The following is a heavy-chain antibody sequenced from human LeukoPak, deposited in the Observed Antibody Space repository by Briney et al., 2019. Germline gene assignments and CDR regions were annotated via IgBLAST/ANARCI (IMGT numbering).Heavy chain of an antibody. J-gene: IGHJ6*02. CDR1: GFTFSTYG. CDR2: ITSSSYM. Sequence: KPGGSLRLSCAASGFTFSTYGMHWVRQAPGKGLEWVSSITSSSYMYYAGSVKGRFTISRDNAKNSLYLQMNSLRAEDTAVYYCARELGTSYYYYAMDVWGQGTTVTVSS. V-gene: IGHV3-21*01. CDR3: ARELGTSYYYYAMDV. D-gene: IGHD3-16*01.